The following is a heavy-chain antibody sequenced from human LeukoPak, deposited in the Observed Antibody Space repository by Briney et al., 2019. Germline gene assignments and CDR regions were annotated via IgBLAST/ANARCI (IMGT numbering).Heavy chain of an antibody. CDR2: ISWDGDST. Sequence: GGSLRLSCAACGFTFDDYAMHWVRQAPGKGLEWVSLISWDGDSTYYADSLKGRFTISRDNSKNSLYLQMNSLRAEDTGLYYCAKEGIAGGGGFDYYYYMDVWGKGTTVTVSS. V-gene: IGHV3-43D*03. J-gene: IGHJ6*03. D-gene: IGHD6-13*01. CDR1: GFTFDDYA. CDR3: AKEGIAGGGGFDYYYYMDV.